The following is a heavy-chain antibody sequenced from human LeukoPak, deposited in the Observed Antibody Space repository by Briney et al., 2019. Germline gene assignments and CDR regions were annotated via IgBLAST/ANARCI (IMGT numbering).Heavy chain of an antibody. CDR1: GFTFSGFA. CDR3: AKGLHYYVAMDV. D-gene: IGHD3-10*02. CDR2: IGSDYKT. Sequence: TGGSLRLSCAASGFTFSGFAMTCVRQAPGKGLEWVSSIGSDYKTHYSESVKGRFAISRDNSKSTLFLQMNSLRAEDTALYYCAKGLHYYVAMDVWGQGTAVTVSS. V-gene: IGHV3-23*01. J-gene: IGHJ6*02.